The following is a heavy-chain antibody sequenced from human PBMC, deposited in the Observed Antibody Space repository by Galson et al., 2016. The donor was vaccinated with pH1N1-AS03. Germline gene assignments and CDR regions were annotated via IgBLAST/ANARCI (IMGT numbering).Heavy chain of an antibody. V-gene: IGHV6-1*01. J-gene: IGHJ4*02. CDR3: ERGKNSGFDY. CDR1: GDSVSGSRGVA. CDR2: TFYWSKWSN. D-gene: IGHD3-10*01. Sequence: CAISGDSVSGSRGVAWNWIRQSPSRGLEWLGRTFYWSKWSNDYAESVKSRITIDPDTSNNQFSLHLNSVTPEDTAIYFCERGKNSGFDYWGQGTLVTVSS.